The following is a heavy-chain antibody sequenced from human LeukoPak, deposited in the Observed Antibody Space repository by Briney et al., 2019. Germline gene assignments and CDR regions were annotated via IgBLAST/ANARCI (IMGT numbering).Heavy chain of an antibody. CDR1: GYTFTSYG. D-gene: IGHD2-2*01. CDR3: ARDHRGREPDIVVVPAAFDY. J-gene: IGHJ4*02. V-gene: IGHV1-18*01. Sequence: ASVKVSCKASGYTFTSYGISWVRQAPGQGLEWMGWISAYNGNTNYAQKLQGRVTMATDTSTSTAYMELRSLRSDDTAVYYCARDHRGREPDIVVVPAAFDYWGQGTLVTVSS. CDR2: ISAYNGNT.